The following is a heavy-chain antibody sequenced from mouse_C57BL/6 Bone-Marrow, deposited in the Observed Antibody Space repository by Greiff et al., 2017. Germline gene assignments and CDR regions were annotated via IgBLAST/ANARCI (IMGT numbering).Heavy chain of an antibody. J-gene: IGHJ4*01. CDR2: ISDGGSYT. D-gene: IGHD4-1*01. Sequence: EVQLVESGGGLVKPGGSLKLSCAASGFTFSSYAMSWVRQTPEKRLEWVATISDGGSYTYYPDNVKGRFTISRDNAKNNLSLQMSNLKAEDTAMXYCARELGAMDYWGQGTSVTVSS. CDR1: GFTFSSYA. CDR3: ARELGAMDY. V-gene: IGHV5-4*01.